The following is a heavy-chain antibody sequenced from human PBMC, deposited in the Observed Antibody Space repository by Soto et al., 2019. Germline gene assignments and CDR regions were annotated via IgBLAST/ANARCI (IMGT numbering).Heavy chain of an antibody. V-gene: IGHV3-33*01. D-gene: IGHD4-17*01. Sequence: GGSLRLSCAASGFTFSSYGMHWVRQAPGKGLEWVAVIWYDGSNKYYADSVKGRFTISRDNSKNTLYLQMNSLRAEDTAVYYCARGKSLMTTVSGDAFDIWGQGTMVTVSS. CDR3: ARGKSLMTTVSGDAFDI. J-gene: IGHJ3*02. CDR1: GFTFSSYG. CDR2: IWYDGSNK.